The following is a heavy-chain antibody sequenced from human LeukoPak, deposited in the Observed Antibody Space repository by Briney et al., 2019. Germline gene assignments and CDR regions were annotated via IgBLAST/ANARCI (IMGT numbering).Heavy chain of an antibody. CDR1: GYTFTGYY. CDR2: INPNSGGT. CDR3: ARDYYDSSGPADY. Sequence: ASVKVSCKASGYTFTGYYMHWVRQAPGQGLEWMGRINPNSGGTNYAQKFQGRVTMTRDTSISTAYMELRSLRSDDTAVYYCARDYYDSSGPADYWGQGTLVTVSS. J-gene: IGHJ4*02. V-gene: IGHV1-2*06. D-gene: IGHD3-22*01.